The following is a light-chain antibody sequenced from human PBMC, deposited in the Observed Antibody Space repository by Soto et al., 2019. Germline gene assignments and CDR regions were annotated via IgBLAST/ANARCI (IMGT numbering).Light chain of an antibody. CDR3: SSYTSSSTLEVV. CDR2: EVS. J-gene: IGLJ2*01. V-gene: IGLV2-14*01. Sequence: QSALTQPASVSGSPGQSITISCTGTSSDVGGYNYVYWYQQHPGKAPKLMIYEVSNRPSGVSNRFSGSKSGNTASLTISGLQAEDEADYYYSSYTSSSTLEVVFGGGTKLTV. CDR1: SSDVGGYNY.